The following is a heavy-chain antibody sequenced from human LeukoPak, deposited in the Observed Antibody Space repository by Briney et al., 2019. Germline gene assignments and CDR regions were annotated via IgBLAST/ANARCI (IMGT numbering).Heavy chain of an antibody. V-gene: IGHV3-30*02. CDR1: GFTFSTHG. Sequence: GGSLRLSCAASGFTFSTHGMHWVRQSPDKGLEWVAFIRYEGSEKYYADSVKGRFTISRDNSKNTLYLQMNSLRAEDTAVYYCASGDGGYRSGREYYFDYWGRGTLVTVSS. J-gene: IGHJ4*02. CDR3: ASGDGGYRSGREYYFDY. CDR2: IRYEGSEK. D-gene: IGHD3-10*01.